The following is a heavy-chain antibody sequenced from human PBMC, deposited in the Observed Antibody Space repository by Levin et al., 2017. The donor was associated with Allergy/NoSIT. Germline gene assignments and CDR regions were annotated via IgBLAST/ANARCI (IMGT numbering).Heavy chain of an antibody. D-gene: IGHD2-2*01. CDR2: IIPILGIA. V-gene: IGHV1-69*02. Sequence: KISCKASGGTFSSYTISWVRQAPGQGLEWMGRIIPILGIANYAQKFQGRVTITADKSTSTAYMELSSLRSEDTAVYYCAIQHCSSTSCSGLEHWGQGTLVTVSS. CDR3: AIQHCSSTSCSGLEH. J-gene: IGHJ1*01. CDR1: GGTFSSYT.